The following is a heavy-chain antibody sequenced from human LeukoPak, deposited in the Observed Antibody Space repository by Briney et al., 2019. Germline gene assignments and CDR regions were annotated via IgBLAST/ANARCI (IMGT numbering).Heavy chain of an antibody. CDR1: GFTFSSYW. CDR3: ARRAPTRYFDY. Sequence: PGGSLRLSCAASGFTFSSYWMHWVRQAPGKGLVWVSAINNGGSTTAYADSVKGRFTISRGNAKNTLYLQMNSLRAEDTAVYYCARRAPTRYFDYWGQGTLVTVSS. CDR2: INNGGSTT. V-gene: IGHV3-74*01. J-gene: IGHJ4*02. D-gene: IGHD5-24*01.